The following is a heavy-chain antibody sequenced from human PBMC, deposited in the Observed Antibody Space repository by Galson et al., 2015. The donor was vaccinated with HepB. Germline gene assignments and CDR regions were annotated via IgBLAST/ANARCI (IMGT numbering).Heavy chain of an antibody. Sequence: SVKVSCKASGGTFSNYAINWVRQAPGQGLEWMGDIVPLYNKPNYAQRFQGRVTITADESTRTVYMELNSLRSEDTAVYHCAREGGLKLPFFDTWGQGTLVTVSS. J-gene: IGHJ4*02. D-gene: IGHD3-16*01. CDR1: GGTFSNYA. CDR2: IVPLYNKP. CDR3: AREGGLKLPFFDT. V-gene: IGHV1-69*13.